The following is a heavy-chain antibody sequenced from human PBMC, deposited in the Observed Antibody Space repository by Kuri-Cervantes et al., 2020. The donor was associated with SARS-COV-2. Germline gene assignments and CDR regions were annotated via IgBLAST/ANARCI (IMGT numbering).Heavy chain of an antibody. V-gene: IGHV1-2*02. CDR1: GYTFTGYY. Sequence: ASVKVSCKASGYTFTGYYMHWVRQAPGQGLEWMGWINPNSGGTNYAQKFQGRVTMTRDTSISTAYMELSRLRSDDTAVYYCARVPKIGHCSSTSCSGHAFDIWGQGTMVTV. CDR3: ARVPKIGHCSSTSCSGHAFDI. D-gene: IGHD2-2*01. CDR2: INPNSGGT. J-gene: IGHJ3*02.